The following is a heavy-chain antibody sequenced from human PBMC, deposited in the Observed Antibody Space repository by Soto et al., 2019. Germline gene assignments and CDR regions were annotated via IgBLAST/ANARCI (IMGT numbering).Heavy chain of an antibody. CDR2: ISSSGSTI. V-gene: IGHV3-48*03. J-gene: IGHJ6*02. CDR3: ASGGRQLGYYYYGMDV. D-gene: IGHD6-6*01. CDR1: GFTFSSYE. Sequence: EVQLVESGGGLVQPGGSLRLSCAASGFTFSSYEINWVRQAPGKGLEWVSYISSSGSTIYYADSVKGRFTISRDNAKNSLYLQMNSLRAEDTAVYYCASGGRQLGYYYYGMDVWGQGTTVTVSS.